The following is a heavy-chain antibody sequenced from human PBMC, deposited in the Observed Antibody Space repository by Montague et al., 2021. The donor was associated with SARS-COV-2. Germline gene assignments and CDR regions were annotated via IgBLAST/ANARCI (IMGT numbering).Heavy chain of an antibody. V-gene: IGHV4-34*01. CDR2: IDHSGNT. Sequence: SETLSLTSAAYGGSFSTYYWAWIRQSAGKGLEWIGNIDHSGNTNXNPSRRSRVSISVDTSSSQFSLYLTSVTAADAAVYYCARDQTVLEWIWYGMDVWGPGTTVTVSS. CDR3: ARDQTVLEWIWYGMDV. D-gene: IGHD3-3*01. J-gene: IGHJ6*02. CDR1: GGSFSTYY.